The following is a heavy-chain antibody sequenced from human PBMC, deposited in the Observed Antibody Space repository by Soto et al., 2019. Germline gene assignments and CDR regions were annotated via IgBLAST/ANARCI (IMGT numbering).Heavy chain of an antibody. CDR2: ISAYNGNT. J-gene: IGHJ3*02. Sequence: GASVKVSCKASGYTFTSYDINWVRQATGQGLEWMGWISAYNGNTNYAQKLQGRVTMTTDTSTSTAYMELRSLRSDDTAVYYCARYANPMIVLALDAFDIRGQGTMVTVSS. CDR3: ARYANPMIVLALDAFDI. V-gene: IGHV1-18*01. CDR1: GYTFTSYD. D-gene: IGHD3-22*01.